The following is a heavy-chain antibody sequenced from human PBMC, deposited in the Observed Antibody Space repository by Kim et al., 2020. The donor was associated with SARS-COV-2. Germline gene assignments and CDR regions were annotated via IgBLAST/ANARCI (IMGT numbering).Heavy chain of an antibody. CDR1: GVTFSSSA. D-gene: IGHD3-10*01. J-gene: IGHJ4*02. Sequence: SVKVSCKASGVTFSSSAISWVRQAPGQGLEWMGGIIPIIATNYAHKFLGRVTITADESTSTAFLELTGLRSEDTAVYYCARGIGWFGKGGYYFDYWGQGTLVTVSS. V-gene: IGHV1-69*13. CDR2: IIPIIAT. CDR3: ARGIGWFGKGGYYFDY.